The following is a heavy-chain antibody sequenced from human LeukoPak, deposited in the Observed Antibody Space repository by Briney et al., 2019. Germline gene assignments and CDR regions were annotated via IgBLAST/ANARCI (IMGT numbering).Heavy chain of an antibody. CDR1: GVSIRSYF. V-gene: IGHV4-4*07. CDR2: MYTSGST. D-gene: IGHD2-8*01. CDR3: VRDRNEGAFDI. Sequence: SETLSLTCTVSGVSIRSYFWSWIRQPAGKGLEWIGRMYTSGSTNYNPSLRSRVTMSVDKSENQLSLKLTSVTAAGAAVYYCVRDRNEGAFDIWGQGTMVAVSS. J-gene: IGHJ3*02.